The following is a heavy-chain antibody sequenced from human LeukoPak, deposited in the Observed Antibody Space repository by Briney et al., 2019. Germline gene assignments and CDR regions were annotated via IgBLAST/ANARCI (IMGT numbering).Heavy chain of an antibody. CDR1: GFAFSDYW. CDR2: IKQDGGEQ. V-gene: IGHV3-7*01. CDR3: AREVHATFDP. D-gene: IGHD3-10*01. Sequence: PGGSLRLSCAASGFAFSDYWMTWLRQAPGKRPEWVASIKQDGGEQFYVDSVKGRFTISKDNAESSLYLQMKSLRAEDTAVYYCAREVHATFDPWGQGILVTVSS. J-gene: IGHJ5*02.